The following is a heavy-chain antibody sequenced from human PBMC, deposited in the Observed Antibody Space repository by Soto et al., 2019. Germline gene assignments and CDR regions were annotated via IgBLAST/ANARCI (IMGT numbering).Heavy chain of an antibody. CDR2: IKQDGSEK. CDR1: GFTFSSYW. CDR3: ARDIVYGQCKRYCSGGSCYSRDRMDV. Sequence: PGGSLRLSCAASGFTFSSYWMSWVSQAPGKGLESVANIKQDGSEKYYVYSGKGRFTISRDSAKNSLYLQMNSLRAEDTAVYYCARDIVYGQCKRYCSGGSCYSRDRMDVWGQGTTVIVSS. V-gene: IGHV3-7*01. J-gene: IGHJ6*02. D-gene: IGHD2-15*01.